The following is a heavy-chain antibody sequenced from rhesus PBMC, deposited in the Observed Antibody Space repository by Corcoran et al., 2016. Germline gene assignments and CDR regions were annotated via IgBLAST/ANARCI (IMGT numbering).Heavy chain of an antibody. J-gene: IGHJ4*01. D-gene: IGHD3-22*01. CDR3: ARELGDWSPFDY. CDR1: GGSIRRSY. CDR2: IYGSGSST. V-gene: IGHV4-169*02. Sequence: QLQLQESGPGLVKPSETLSVTCAVSGGSIRRSYWSWIRPAPGKGLEWIGYIYGSGSSTNYNPSLKSRVTLSVDTSKNQLSLKLSSVTAADTAVYYCARELGDWSPFDYWGQGVLVTVSS.